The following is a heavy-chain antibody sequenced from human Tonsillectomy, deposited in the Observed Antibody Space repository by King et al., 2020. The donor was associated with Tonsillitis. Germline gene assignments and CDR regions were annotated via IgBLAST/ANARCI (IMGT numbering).Heavy chain of an antibody. D-gene: IGHD3-16*02. CDR1: GFSFRSYA. Sequence: QLVQSGGGVVQPGRSLRLSCAASGFSFRSYAIHWVRQAPGKGLEWVAVISYDGSNKYYADSVKGRFTISRDNSRDKLFLQMNSLRAGATAGYYCARYYCLVSGSYLPSGLFDYWGQGTLVTVSS. CDR2: ISYDGSNK. CDR3: ARYYCLVSGSYLPSGLFDY. V-gene: IGHV3-30-3*01. J-gene: IGHJ4*02.